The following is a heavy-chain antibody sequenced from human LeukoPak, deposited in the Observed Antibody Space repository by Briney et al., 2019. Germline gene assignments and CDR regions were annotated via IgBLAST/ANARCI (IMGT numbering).Heavy chain of an antibody. CDR2: IIPILGIA. Sequence: XVTVSCKASGGTFSSYAISWVRQAPGXGLEWMGRIIPILGIANYAQKFQGRVTITVDKSTSTAYMELSSLRSEDTAVYYCARADNYYDSSGYWIDYWGQGTLVTVSS. J-gene: IGHJ4*02. CDR3: ARADNYYDSSGYWIDY. D-gene: IGHD3-22*01. CDR1: GGTFSSYA. V-gene: IGHV1-69*04.